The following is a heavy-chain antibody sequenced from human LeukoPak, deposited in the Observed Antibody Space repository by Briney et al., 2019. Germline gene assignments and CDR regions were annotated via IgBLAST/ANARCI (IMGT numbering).Heavy chain of an antibody. CDR1: GFTFSSYA. Sequence: PGGSLRLSCAASGFTFSSYAMSWVRQAPGKGLEWVSAISGSGGTTYYADSVKGRFTISRDNSKNTLYLQMNSLRAEDTAVYYCAREVWYSSSWPDYYYMDVWGKGTTVTVSS. CDR3: AREVWYSSSWPDYYYMDV. V-gene: IGHV3-23*01. J-gene: IGHJ6*03. D-gene: IGHD6-13*01. CDR2: ISGSGGTT.